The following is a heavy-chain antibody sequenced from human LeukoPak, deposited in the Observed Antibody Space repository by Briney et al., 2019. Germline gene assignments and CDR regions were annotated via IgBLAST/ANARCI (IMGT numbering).Heavy chain of an antibody. J-gene: IGHJ4*02. CDR2: IYPGDSDT. CDR3: ALSSSSWYVDY. V-gene: IGHV5-51*01. CDR1: GYTFTSYW. D-gene: IGHD6-13*01. Sequence: GESLQISCQGSGYTFTSYWIGWVRQVPGKGLEWMGIIYPGDSDTRYSPSFQGQVTISADKSISTAYLQWSSLKASDTAMYYCALSSSSWYVDYWGQGTLVTVSS.